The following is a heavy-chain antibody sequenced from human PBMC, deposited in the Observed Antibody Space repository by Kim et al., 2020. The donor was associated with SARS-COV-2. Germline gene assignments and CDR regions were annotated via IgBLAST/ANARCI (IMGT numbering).Heavy chain of an antibody. CDR2: IYYSGST. D-gene: IGHD3-10*01. J-gene: IGHJ6*02. CDR3: AREGMGRLWFSGEYGMDV. Sequence: SETLSLTCTVSGGSISSYYWSWIRQPPGKGLEWIGYIYYSGSTNYNPSLKSRVTISVDTSKNQFSLKLSSVTAADTAVYYCAREGMGRLWFSGEYGMDVWGQGTTVTVSS. CDR1: GGSISSYY. V-gene: IGHV4-59*01.